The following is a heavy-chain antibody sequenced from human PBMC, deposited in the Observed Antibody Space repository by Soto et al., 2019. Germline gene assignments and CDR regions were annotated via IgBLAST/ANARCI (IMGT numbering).Heavy chain of an antibody. CDR2: ISYDGSYK. Sequence: GGSLRLSCAASGFTFSSYGMHWVRQAPGKGLEWVAVISYDGSYKYYGDSVKGRFTISRDNSKNTLYLQMNSLSVEDTAVYYCAREVFEVVPTPIRAYSHGMDVWGQGTTVTVSS. V-gene: IGHV3-30*03. D-gene: IGHD2-2*02. J-gene: IGHJ6*02. CDR1: GFTFSSYG. CDR3: AREVFEVVPTPIRAYSHGMDV.